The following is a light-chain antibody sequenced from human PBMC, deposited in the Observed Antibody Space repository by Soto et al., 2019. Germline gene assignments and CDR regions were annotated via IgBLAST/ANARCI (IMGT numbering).Light chain of an antibody. V-gene: IGKV1-39*01. J-gene: IGKJ2*01. Sequence: DIHMAQSPPSLSASVGDRVTITCRASHNIVTYLNWYQQKAGKAPSLLIYEASHLQSGVPFRFFGSGSGTDFTLTIDNLQHEDVATYYCQKFNSVPHTFGQGTKLEIK. CDR3: QKFNSVPHT. CDR1: HNIVTY. CDR2: EAS.